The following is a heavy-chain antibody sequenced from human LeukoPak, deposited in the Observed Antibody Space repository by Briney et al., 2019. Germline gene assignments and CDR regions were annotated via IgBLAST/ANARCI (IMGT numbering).Heavy chain of an antibody. CDR2: IYHSGST. D-gene: IGHD5-24*01. J-gene: IGHJ4*02. V-gene: IGHV4-30-2*01. Sequence: PSETLSLTCTVSGGSISSYSWSWIRQPPGKGLEWIGYIYHSGSTYYNPSLKSRVTISVDRSKNQFSLKLSSVTAADTAVYYCARADGYNYAYWGQGTLVTVSS. CDR3: ARADGYNYAY. CDR1: GGSISSYS.